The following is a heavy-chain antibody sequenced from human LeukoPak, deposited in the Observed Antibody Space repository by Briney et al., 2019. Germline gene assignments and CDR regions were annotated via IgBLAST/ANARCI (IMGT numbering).Heavy chain of an antibody. J-gene: IGHJ4*02. CDR1: GINFADYA. CDR2: ISADGGST. CDR3: AKESGKFDY. Sequence: PGGSLILSCVVSGINFADYAMHWVRHPPGKGLEWVSLISADGGSTFSADSVKGRFSISRDNSKNSLYLQMDSLRSEDTAMYYCAKESGKFDYWGQGTLVAVSS. V-gene: IGHV3-43*02.